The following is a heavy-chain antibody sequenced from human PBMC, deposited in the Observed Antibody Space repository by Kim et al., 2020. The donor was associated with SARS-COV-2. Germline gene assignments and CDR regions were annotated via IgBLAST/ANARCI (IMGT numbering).Heavy chain of an antibody. V-gene: IGHV3-23*01. CDR1: GFTFSSYA. Sequence: GGSLRLSCAASGFTFSSYAMSWVRQAPGKGLEWVSAISGSGGSTYYADSVKGRFTISRDNSKNTLYLQMNSLRAEDTAVYYCVRSTSLLDAFDIWGQGTMVTVSS. D-gene: IGHD2-2*01. CDR2: ISGSGGST. CDR3: VRSTSLLDAFDI. J-gene: IGHJ3*02.